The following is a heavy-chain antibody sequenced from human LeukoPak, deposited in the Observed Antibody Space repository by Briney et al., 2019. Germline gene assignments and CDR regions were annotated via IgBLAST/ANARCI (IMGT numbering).Heavy chain of an antibody. CDR1: GDTFTGYY. D-gene: IGHD2-2*01. CDR2: INPKSGGT. CDR3: ARDLRYSSSWPSGWFDP. Sequence: ASVKVSCKVSGDTFTGYYIHWVRQAPGQGFEWMGWINPKSGGTSYAHNFQGRVTMTRDTSISTAYMELSRLRYDDAAVYYCARDLRYSSSWPSGWFDPWGQGTQVTVSS. V-gene: IGHV1-2*07. J-gene: IGHJ5*02.